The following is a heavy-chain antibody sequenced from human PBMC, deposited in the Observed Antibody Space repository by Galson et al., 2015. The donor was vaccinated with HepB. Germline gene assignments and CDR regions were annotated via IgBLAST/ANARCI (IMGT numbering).Heavy chain of an antibody. CDR2: ISSSSSYI. J-gene: IGHJ4*02. CDR1: GFTFSSYS. Sequence: SLRLSCAASGFTFSSYSINWVRQAPGKGLEWVSSISSSSSYIYYADSVKGRFTISRDNAKNSLYLQMNSLRAEDTAVYYCARDGLGIVGATTGGADDYWGQGTLVTVSS. CDR3: ARDGLGIVGATTGGADDY. V-gene: IGHV3-21*01. D-gene: IGHD1-26*01.